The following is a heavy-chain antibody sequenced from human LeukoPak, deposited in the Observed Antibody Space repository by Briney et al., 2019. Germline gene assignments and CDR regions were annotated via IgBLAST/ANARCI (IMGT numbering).Heavy chain of an antibody. CDR1: GITFDGSP. V-gene: IGHV3-73*01. CDR3: QAYYYYYTDV. Sequence: GGSLRLSCAASGITFDGSPIHWVRQAPGKGLEWVGRIRSKTNNYETGYAASLKGRFLISRDDSRNMSYLQMNSLKTEDTAVYYCQAYYYYYTDVWGKGTTVIVSS. CDR2: IRSKTNNYET. J-gene: IGHJ6*03.